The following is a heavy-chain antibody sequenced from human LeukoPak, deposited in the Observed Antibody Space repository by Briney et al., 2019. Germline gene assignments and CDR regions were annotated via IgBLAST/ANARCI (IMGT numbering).Heavy chain of an antibody. CDR2: IYTSGNT. CDR1: GASISSYY. V-gene: IGHV4-4*07. J-gene: IGHJ6*03. CDR3: ARTTEAHSWQTRYYSYYMDV. Sequence: SETLSLTCSVSGASISSYYWSWIRQPAGKGLEWIGRIYTSGNTNYNPSLKSRVTMSVDTSNNQFSLKLSSVTAADTAVYYCARTTEAHSWQTRYYSYYMDVWGKGTTVTVSS. D-gene: IGHD6-13*01.